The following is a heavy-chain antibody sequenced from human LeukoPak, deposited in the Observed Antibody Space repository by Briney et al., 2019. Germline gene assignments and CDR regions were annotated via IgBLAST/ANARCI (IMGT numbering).Heavy chain of an antibody. V-gene: IGHV3-30*18. CDR2: ISYDGSNK. D-gene: IGHD2-15*01. CDR3: AKELLLY. Sequence: GGSLRLSCAASGFTFSSYGMHWVRQAPGKGLEWVAVISYDGSNKYYADPVKGRFTISRDNSKNTLYLQMNSLRAEDTAVYYCAKELLLYWGQGTLVTVSS. J-gene: IGHJ4*02. CDR1: GFTFSSYG.